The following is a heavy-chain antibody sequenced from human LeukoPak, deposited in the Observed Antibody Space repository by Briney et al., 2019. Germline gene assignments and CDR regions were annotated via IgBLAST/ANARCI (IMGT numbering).Heavy chain of an antibody. D-gene: IGHD3-22*01. Sequence: SVKVSCKASGGTFSSYAISWVRQAPGQGLEWMGGIIPIFGTANYAQKFQGRVTITADESTSTAYMELSSLRSEDTAVYYCARDGGNYYDSSGYYPLEYWGQGTLVTVSS. J-gene: IGHJ4*02. V-gene: IGHV1-69*13. CDR3: ARDGGNYYDSSGYYPLEY. CDR1: GGTFSSYA. CDR2: IIPIFGTA.